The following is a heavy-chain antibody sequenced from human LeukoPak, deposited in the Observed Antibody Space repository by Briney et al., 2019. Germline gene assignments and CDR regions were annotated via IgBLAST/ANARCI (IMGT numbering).Heavy chain of an antibody. J-gene: IGHJ4*02. V-gene: IGHV1-69*13. CDR3: AREVAAGSHKGFDY. Sequence: ASVKVSCKASGGTLSKYSISWVRQRPGQGLEWMGGITPLFGTANYAQKFQGRVTITADESASTAYMELSSLRSEDTAVYYCAREVAAGSHKGFDYWGQGTLVTVSS. D-gene: IGHD6-19*01. CDR2: ITPLFGTA. CDR1: GGTLSKYS.